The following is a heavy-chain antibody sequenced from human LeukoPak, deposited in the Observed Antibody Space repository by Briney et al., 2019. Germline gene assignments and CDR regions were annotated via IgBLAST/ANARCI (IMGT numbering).Heavy chain of an antibody. CDR2: ISSSGSTI. CDR1: GFTFSDYY. J-gene: IGHJ3*02. D-gene: IGHD2-21*02. V-gene: IGHV3-11*04. Sequence: PGGSLRLSCAASGFTFSDYYMSWIRQAPGKGLEWVSYISSSGSTIYYADSVKGRFTISRDNAKNSLYLQMNSLRAEDTAVYYCESTGVVVTATHDAFDIWGQGTMVTVSS. CDR3: ESTGVVVTATHDAFDI.